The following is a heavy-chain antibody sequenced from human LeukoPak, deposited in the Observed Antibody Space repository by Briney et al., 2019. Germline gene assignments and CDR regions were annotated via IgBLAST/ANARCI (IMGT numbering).Heavy chain of an antibody. V-gene: IGHV4-59*08. J-gene: IGHJ4*02. D-gene: IGHD4-23*01. CDR2: IYYSGST. Sequence: KPSETLSLTCTLSGGSISTYYWSWIRQPPGKGLEWIGYIYYSGSTNYNPSLKSRVTISVDTSKNQFSLKLSSVTAADTAVYYCARAYGTTVAYYFDYWGQGTLVTVSS. CDR3: ARAYGTTVAYYFDY. CDR1: GGSISTYY.